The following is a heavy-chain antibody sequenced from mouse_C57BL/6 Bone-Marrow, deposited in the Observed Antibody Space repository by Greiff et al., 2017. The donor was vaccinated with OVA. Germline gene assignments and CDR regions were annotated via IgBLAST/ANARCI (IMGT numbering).Heavy chain of an antibody. CDR2: IHPNSGST. J-gene: IGHJ2*01. CDR1: GYTFTSYW. V-gene: IGHV1-64*01. Sequence: QVQLQQSGAELVKPGASVKLSCKASGYTFTSYWMHWVKQRPGQGLEWIGMIHPNSGSTNYNEKFKSKATLTVDKSSSTAYMQLSSLTSEDSAVYYCARWRFLYFDYWGQGTTLTVSS. CDR3: ARWRFLYFDY.